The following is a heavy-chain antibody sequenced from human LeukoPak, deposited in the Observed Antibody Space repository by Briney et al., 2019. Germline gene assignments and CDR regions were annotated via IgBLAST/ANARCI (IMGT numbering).Heavy chain of an antibody. V-gene: IGHV4-39*01. D-gene: IGHD3-22*01. CDR3: ARPYDSSGYWDY. CDR2: IYYSGST. Sequence: SETLSLTCTVSGGSISSSSYYWGWIRQPPGKGLEWIGSIYYSGSTYYNPSLKSRVTISVDTSKNQFSLKLSSVTAADTAVHYCARPYDSSGYWDYWGQGTLVTVSS. J-gene: IGHJ4*02. CDR1: GGSISSSSYY.